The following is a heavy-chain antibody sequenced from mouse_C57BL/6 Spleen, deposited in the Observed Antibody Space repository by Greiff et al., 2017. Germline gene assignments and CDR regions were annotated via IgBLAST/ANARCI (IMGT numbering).Heavy chain of an antibody. Sequence: QVQLQQPGAELVRPGSSVKLSCKASGYTFTSYWMDWVKQRPGQGLEWIGNIYPSDSETHYNQKFKDKATLTVDKSSSTAYMQLSSLTSEDYAVYYCARGTAHAGYAMDYWGQGTSVTVSS. D-gene: IGHD3-2*02. CDR3: ARGTAHAGYAMDY. CDR1: GYTFTSYW. V-gene: IGHV1-61*01. J-gene: IGHJ4*01. CDR2: IYPSDSET.